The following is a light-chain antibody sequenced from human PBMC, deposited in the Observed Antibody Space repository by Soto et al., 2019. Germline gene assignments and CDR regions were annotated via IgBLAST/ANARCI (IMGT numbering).Light chain of an antibody. CDR2: GAS. CDR1: QSVSSSY. CDR3: QQYGSLSWT. Sequence: EIALNQSPCTLSLSPGERATLSCRASQSVSSSYLAWYQQKPGQAPRLLIYGASGRATGIPDRFSGSGSGTNFTLTISRLEPDDFAMYYCQQYGSLSWTFGPGTKVDIK. J-gene: IGKJ1*01. V-gene: IGKV3-20*01.